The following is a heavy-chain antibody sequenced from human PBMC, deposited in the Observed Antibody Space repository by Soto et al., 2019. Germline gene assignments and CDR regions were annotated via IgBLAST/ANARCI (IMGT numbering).Heavy chain of an antibody. CDR1: GGSISSYY. V-gene: IGHV4-59*01. D-gene: IGHD3-3*01. CDR2: IYYSGST. Sequence: NPSETLSLTCTVSGGSISSYYWSWIRQPPGKGLEWIGYIYYSGSTNYNPSLKSRVTISVDTSKNQFSLKLSSVTAADTAVYYCARVGGERGYDFWSGYPKHYYYYMDVWGKGTTVTVSS. CDR3: ARVGGERGYDFWSGYPKHYYYYMDV. J-gene: IGHJ6*03.